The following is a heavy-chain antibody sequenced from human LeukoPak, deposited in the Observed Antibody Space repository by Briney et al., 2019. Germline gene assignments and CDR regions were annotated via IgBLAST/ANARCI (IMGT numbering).Heavy chain of an antibody. CDR3: AKDRETYEYTFDY. CDR1: GFSFSTYG. J-gene: IGHJ4*02. CDR2: MWYDGSKD. V-gene: IGHV3-33*06. Sequence: PGKSLRLSCAASGFSFSTYGIHLVRQAPGKGLEWVAVMWYDGSKDYYADSVKGRFTISRDTSKNTLYLQMNNLRAEDTAVYYCAKDRETYEYTFDYWGQGTLVTVSS. D-gene: IGHD6-6*01.